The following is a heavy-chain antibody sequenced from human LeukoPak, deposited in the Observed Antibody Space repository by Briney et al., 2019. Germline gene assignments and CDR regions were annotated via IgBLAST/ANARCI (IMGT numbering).Heavy chain of an antibody. J-gene: IGHJ4*02. CDR3: AKSPTYCGSDCYSTFDY. CDR1: GFTFSTYA. CDR2: VTVSGRGGST. V-gene: IGHV3-23*01. Sequence: GGSLRLSCAASGFTFSTYAMSWVRQAPGKGLEWVSAVTVSGRGGSTYYADSVKGRFTISRDNSKNTLYLQMNSLRAEDTALYYCAKSPTYCGSDCYSTFDYWGQGTLVTAS. D-gene: IGHD2-21*02.